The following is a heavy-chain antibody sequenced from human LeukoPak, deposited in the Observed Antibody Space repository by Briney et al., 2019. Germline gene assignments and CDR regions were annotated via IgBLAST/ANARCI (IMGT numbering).Heavy chain of an antibody. V-gene: IGHV3-48*01. CDR3: ARGWRYCSSTSCYNYYYYMDV. CDR1: GFTFSSYS. Sequence: GGSLRLSCAASGFTFSSYSMNWVRQAPGKGLEWVSYISSSSSTIYYADSVKGRFTISRDNAKNSLYLQMNSLRAEDTAVYYCARGWRYCSSTSCYNYYYYMDVWGKGTTVTVSS. J-gene: IGHJ6*03. CDR2: ISSSSSTI. D-gene: IGHD2-2*01.